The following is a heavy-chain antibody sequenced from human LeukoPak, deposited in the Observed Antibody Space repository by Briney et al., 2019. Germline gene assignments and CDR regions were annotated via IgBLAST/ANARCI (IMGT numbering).Heavy chain of an antibody. Sequence: PGGSLRLSCAASGFTFSNAWMSWVRQAPGKGLEWVGRIKSKTDGGTTDYAAPVKGRFTISRDDSKNTLYLQVNSLKTEDTAVYYCTTDEVRYCSSTSCFYSSSSSDYWGQGTLVTVSS. D-gene: IGHD2-2*01. CDR3: TTDEVRYCSSTSCFYSSSSSDY. CDR2: IKSKTDGGTT. J-gene: IGHJ4*02. CDR1: GFTFSNAW. V-gene: IGHV3-15*01.